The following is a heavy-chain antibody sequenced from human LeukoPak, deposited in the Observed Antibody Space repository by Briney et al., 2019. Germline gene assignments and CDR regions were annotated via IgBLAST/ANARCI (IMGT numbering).Heavy chain of an antibody. CDR1: GFTFSSYA. V-gene: IGHV3-23*01. Sequence: PGGSLRLSCAASGFTFSSYAMSWVRQAPGKGLEWVSAISGSGGSTYYADSVKGRFTISRDNSKNTLYLQMNSLRAEDTAVYYCAKNSRRVYYDSSGYYYGCYFDYWGQGTLVTVSS. D-gene: IGHD3-22*01. CDR3: AKNSRRVYYDSSGYYYGCYFDY. J-gene: IGHJ4*02. CDR2: ISGSGGST.